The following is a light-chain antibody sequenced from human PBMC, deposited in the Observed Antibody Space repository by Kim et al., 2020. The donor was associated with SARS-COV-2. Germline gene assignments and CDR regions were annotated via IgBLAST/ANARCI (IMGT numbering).Light chain of an antibody. CDR1: QSISSW. Sequence: ASVGDRVTITCRASQSISSWLAWYQQKPGKAPKLLIYKASSLESGVPSRFSGSGSGTEFTLTISSLQPDDFATYYCQQYNSYWTFGQGTKVEIK. CDR3: QQYNSYWT. J-gene: IGKJ1*01. CDR2: KAS. V-gene: IGKV1-5*03.